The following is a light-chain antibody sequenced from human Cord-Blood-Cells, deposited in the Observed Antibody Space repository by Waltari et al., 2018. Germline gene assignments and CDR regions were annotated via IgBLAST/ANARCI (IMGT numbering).Light chain of an antibody. V-gene: IGKV3-15*01. Sequence: EIVMTQSPATLSVSPGERATLSCRASQSVSSNLAWYQQKPGQAPRLLIYGASTRATGIPARFSGSGSVTEFTRTISSLQSEDVAGYYCQQYNNWPPYSFGQGTKLEIK. CDR3: QQYNNWPPYS. J-gene: IGKJ2*03. CDR1: QSVSSN. CDR2: GAS.